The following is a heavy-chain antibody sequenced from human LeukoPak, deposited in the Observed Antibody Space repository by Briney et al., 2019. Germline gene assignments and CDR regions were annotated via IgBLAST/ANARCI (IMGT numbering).Heavy chain of an antibody. Sequence: GGPLRLSCVVSGFTSSSYVMSWVRQAPGKGLEWVSAISGSGSSTYYADSVKGRFTISRDNSKNTLYLQMNSLRAEDTAVYYCAYCGGDCYTRLHYWGQGTLVTVSS. CDR1: GFTSSSYV. CDR3: AYCGGDCYTRLHY. D-gene: IGHD2-21*02. CDR2: ISGSGSST. V-gene: IGHV3-23*01. J-gene: IGHJ4*02.